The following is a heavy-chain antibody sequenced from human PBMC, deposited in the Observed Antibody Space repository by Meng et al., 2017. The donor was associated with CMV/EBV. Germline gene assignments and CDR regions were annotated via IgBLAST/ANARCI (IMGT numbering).Heavy chain of an antibody. Sequence: KVSCKGSGYSFTSYWISWVRQMPGKGLEWMGRLDPSDSYTNYSPSFQGHVTISADKSISTAYLQWSSLKASDTAMYYCAISGIAARVSPIDYWGQGTLVTVSS. J-gene: IGHJ4*02. CDR3: AISGIAARVSPIDY. V-gene: IGHV5-10-1*01. CDR2: LDPSDSYT. CDR1: GYSFTSYW. D-gene: IGHD6-6*01.